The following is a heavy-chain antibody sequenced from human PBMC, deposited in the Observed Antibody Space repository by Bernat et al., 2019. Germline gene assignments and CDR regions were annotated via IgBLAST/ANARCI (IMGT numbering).Heavy chain of an antibody. CDR3: ATQAYSSDNWFDP. Sequence: QVQLVQSGAEVKKPGASVKVSCKASGYTFTSYGISWVRQAPGQGLEWMGWISAYNVNTNYAQKLQGRVTMATDTSTSTAYMELRSLISDDTAVDYCATQAYSSDNWFDPWGQGTLVAVAS. V-gene: IGHV1-18*01. CDR1: GYTFTSYG. CDR2: ISAYNVNT. D-gene: IGHD6-25*01. J-gene: IGHJ5*02.